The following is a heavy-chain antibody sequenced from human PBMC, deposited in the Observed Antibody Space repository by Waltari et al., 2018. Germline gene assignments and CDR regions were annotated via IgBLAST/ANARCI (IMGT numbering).Heavy chain of an antibody. Sequence: QVQLQESGPGLVKPSETLSLTCAVSGYSISSGYYWGWIRQPPGKGLEWIGSIYHSGRTYYNPSLKSRVTISVDTSKNQFSLKLSSVTAADTAVYYCARRVGYDSSGYLIDYWGQGTLVTVSS. J-gene: IGHJ4*02. V-gene: IGHV4-38-2*01. CDR1: GYSISSGYY. CDR3: ARRVGYDSSGYLIDY. D-gene: IGHD3-22*01. CDR2: IYHSGRT.